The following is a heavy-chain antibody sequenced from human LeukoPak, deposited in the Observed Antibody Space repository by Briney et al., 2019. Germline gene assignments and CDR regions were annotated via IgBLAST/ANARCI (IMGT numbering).Heavy chain of an antibody. V-gene: IGHV1-2*02. Sequence: GASVKVSCKASGYTFTSYGISWVRRAPGQGLEWMGWINPNSGVTNYAQKFQGRVTMTRDTSISTAYMELRRLRSDDTALYYCAREDSSGWSHFDYWGQGTLVTVSS. CDR2: INPNSGVT. CDR1: GYTFTSYG. CDR3: AREDSSGWSHFDY. D-gene: IGHD6-19*01. J-gene: IGHJ4*02.